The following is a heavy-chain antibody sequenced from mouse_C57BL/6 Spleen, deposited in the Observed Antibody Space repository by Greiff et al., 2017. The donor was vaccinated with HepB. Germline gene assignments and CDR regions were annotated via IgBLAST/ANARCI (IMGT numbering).Heavy chain of an antibody. CDR3: ARVGIITTKAMDY. J-gene: IGHJ4*01. CDR1: GYTFTSYW. D-gene: IGHD1-1*01. Sequence: VKLQESGAELVMPGASVKLSCKASGYTFTSYWMHWVKQRPGQGLEWIGEIDPSDSYTNYNQKFKGKSTLTVDKSSSTAYMQLSSLTSEDSAVYYCARVGIITTKAMDYWGQGTSVTVSS. CDR2: IDPSDSYT. V-gene: IGHV1-69*01.